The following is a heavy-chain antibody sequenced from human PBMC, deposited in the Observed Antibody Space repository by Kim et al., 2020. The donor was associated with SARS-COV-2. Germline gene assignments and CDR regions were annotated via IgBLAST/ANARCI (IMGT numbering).Heavy chain of an antibody. J-gene: IGHJ4*01. CDR3: ARDPAYYYDSSGYKFD. Sequence: SETLSLTCTVSGGSISSSSYYWGWIRQPPGKGLEWIGSIYYSGSTYYNPSLKSRVTISVDTSKNQFSLKLSSVTAADTAVYYCARDPAYYYDSSGYKFD. V-gene: IGHV4-39*07. D-gene: IGHD3-22*01. CDR2: IYYSGST. CDR1: GGSISSSSYY.